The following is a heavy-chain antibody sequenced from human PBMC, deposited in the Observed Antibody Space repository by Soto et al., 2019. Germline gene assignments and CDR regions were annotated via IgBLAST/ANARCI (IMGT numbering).Heavy chain of an antibody. J-gene: IGHJ3*02. CDR3: ARVGGVCSGGSCYSGAFDI. V-gene: IGHV3-21*01. CDR1: GFTFSSYS. Sequence: GGSLRLSCAASGFTFSSYSMNWVRQAPGKGLEWVSSISSSSSYIYYADSVKGRFTISRDNAKNSLYLQMNSLRAEDTAVYYCARVGGVCSGGSCYSGAFDIWGQGTMVTVSS. CDR2: ISSSSSYI. D-gene: IGHD2-15*01.